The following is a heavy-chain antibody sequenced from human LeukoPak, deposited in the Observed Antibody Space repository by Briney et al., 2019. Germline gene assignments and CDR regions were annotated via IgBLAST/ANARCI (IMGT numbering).Heavy chain of an antibody. J-gene: IGHJ4*02. CDR2: ISFDGSEK. V-gene: IGHV3-30*03. CDR3: ARAQLQYCSTTSCYVFDS. CDR1: GFTFSSYG. Sequence: QSGRSLRLSCAASGFTFSSYGMHWVRQAPGKGLEWVAVISFDGSEKYYADSVEGRFTISTDIFKNTLYLEMNSLRADDTATYYCARAQLQYCSTTSCYVFDSWGQGTLVTVSS. D-gene: IGHD2-2*01.